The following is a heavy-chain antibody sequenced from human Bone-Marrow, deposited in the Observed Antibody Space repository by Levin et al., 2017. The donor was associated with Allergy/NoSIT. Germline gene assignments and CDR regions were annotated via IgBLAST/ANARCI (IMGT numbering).Heavy chain of an antibody. CDR2: ISGSGAYT. CDR1: GFTFSNYA. D-gene: IGHD2-2*02. CDR3: AKEGPGVGCSSTSCYSPNNWFDP. V-gene: IGHV3-23*01. J-gene: IGHJ5*02. Sequence: PGGSLRLSCAASGFTFSNYAMSWVRQAPGKGLEWVSAISGSGAYTNYADSVKGRFTISRDNSKNTLYLQMNSLRAEDTAVYYCAKEGPGVGCSSTSCYSPNNWFDPWGQGTLVTVSS.